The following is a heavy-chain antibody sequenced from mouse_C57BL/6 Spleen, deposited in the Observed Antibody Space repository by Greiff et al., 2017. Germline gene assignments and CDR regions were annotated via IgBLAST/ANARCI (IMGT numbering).Heavy chain of an antibody. CDR2: IYPGDGET. J-gene: IGHJ2*01. CDR1: GYAFSSYW. D-gene: IGHD1-1*01. Sequence: VHLVESGAELVKPGASVKISCKASGYAFSSYWMNWVKQRPGKGLEGIGQIYPGDGETNYNGKFKGKATLTADKSSSTAYMQLSSLTSEDSAVYFCAREGDYYGSSYGYWGQGTTLTVSS. V-gene: IGHV1-80*01. CDR3: AREGDYYGSSYGY.